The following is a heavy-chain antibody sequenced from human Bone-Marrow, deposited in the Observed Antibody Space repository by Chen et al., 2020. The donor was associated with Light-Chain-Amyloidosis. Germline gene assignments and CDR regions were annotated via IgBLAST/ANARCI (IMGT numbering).Heavy chain of an antibody. J-gene: IGHJ4*02. D-gene: IGHD6-19*01. V-gene: IGHV3-21*01. CDR2: ISSSSSYI. CDR1: GFTFSSYS. Sequence: EVQLVESGGGRVKPGGSLRLSCAASGFTFSSYSMNWVRQAPGKGLEWVSSISSSSSYIYYADSVKGRFTISRDNAKTSLYLQMNSLRAEDTAVYYCARRGAVAGIIDYWGQGTLVTVSS. CDR3: ARRGAVAGIIDY.